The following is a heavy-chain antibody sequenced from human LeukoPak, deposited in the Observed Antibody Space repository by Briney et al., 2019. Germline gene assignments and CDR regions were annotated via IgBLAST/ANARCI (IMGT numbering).Heavy chain of an antibody. CDR1: GVTFTNYE. CDR2: ISDSGTIT. D-gene: IGHD1-26*01. Sequence: GSLRLSCAASGVTFTNYEMAWVRQAPGMGLEWVSYISDSGTITKYVDAVKGRFTISRDNARNSVYLQMESLRVEDTALYYCAGGPQYGGSYVDWGQGTLVTVSS. J-gene: IGHJ4*02. CDR3: AGGPQYGGSYVD. V-gene: IGHV3-48*03.